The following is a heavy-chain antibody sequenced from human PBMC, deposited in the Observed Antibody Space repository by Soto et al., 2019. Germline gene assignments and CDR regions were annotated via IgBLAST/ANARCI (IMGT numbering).Heavy chain of an antibody. Sequence: QVQLQESGPGLVKPSETLSLTCTVSGGSISSYYWSWIRQPPGKGLEWIGYIYYSGSTNYNPSLKSRVTISADTSKNQFYLKLSSVTAADTAVYYCARHVPYYDILTGYENNWYFDLWGRGTLVTVSS. V-gene: IGHV4-59*08. J-gene: IGHJ2*01. D-gene: IGHD3-9*01. CDR3: ARHVPYYDILTGYENNWYFDL. CDR1: GGSISSYY. CDR2: IYYSGST.